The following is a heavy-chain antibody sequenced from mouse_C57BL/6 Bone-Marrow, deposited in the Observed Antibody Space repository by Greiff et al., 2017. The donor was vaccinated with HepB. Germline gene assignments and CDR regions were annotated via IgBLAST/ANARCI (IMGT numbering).Heavy chain of an antibody. CDR3: ARGDDYDRFAY. J-gene: IGHJ3*01. D-gene: IGHD2-4*01. Sequence: EVMLVESGGGLVKPGGSLKLSCAASGFTFSDYGMHWVRQAPEKGLEWVAYISSGSSTIYYADTVKGRFTISRDNAKNPLFLQMTSLRSEDTAMYYCARGDDYDRFAYWGQGTLVTVSA. V-gene: IGHV5-17*01. CDR1: GFTFSDYG. CDR2: ISSGSSTI.